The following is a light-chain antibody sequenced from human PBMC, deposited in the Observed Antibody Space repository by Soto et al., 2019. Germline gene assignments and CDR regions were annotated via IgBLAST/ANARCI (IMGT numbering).Light chain of an antibody. CDR2: EVS. CDR3: SSYAGSNNPWV. J-gene: IGLJ3*02. V-gene: IGLV2-8*01. CDR1: SSDVGGYNY. Sequence: QSVLTQPPSASGSPGQSVTISCTGTSSDVGGYNYVSWYQQHPGKAPKLMIYEVSKLPSGVPDRFSGSKSGNTASLTVSGLQAEDEADYYCSSYAGSNNPWVFGGGTKLTVL.